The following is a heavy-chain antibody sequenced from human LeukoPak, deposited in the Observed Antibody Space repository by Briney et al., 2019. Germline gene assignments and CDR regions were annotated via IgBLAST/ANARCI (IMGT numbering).Heavy chain of an antibody. CDR3: ARSPNYYEK. Sequence: ASVKVSCKASGYSFTGYYIHWVRQAPGQGLEWMGWINPNTGGTNFAQKFQGRVTMTRDTSITTTHMELSSLRSDDTAVYYCARSPNYYEKWGQGTLVTVSS. D-gene: IGHD3-22*01. CDR1: GYSFTGYY. V-gene: IGHV1-2*02. J-gene: IGHJ4*02. CDR2: INPNTGGT.